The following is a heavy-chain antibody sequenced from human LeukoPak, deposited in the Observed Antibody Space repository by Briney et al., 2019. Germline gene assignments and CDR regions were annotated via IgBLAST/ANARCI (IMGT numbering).Heavy chain of an antibody. CDR3: ARDHNYAFDN. CDR1: GFMFSDYS. D-gene: IGHD4-11*01. V-gene: IGHV3-48*04. Sequence: GGSLRLSCAASGFMFSDYSMDWVRQAPGKGLEWISYVGISSGNTKYADSVKGRFTISGDSAKNSVYLQMNNLRVEDTALYYYARDHNYAFDNWGQGTLVTVSS. CDR2: VGISSGNT. J-gene: IGHJ4*02.